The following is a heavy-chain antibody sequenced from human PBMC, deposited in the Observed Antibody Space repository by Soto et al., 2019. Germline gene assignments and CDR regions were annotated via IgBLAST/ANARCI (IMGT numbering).Heavy chain of an antibody. D-gene: IGHD2-15*01. CDR3: GGYCSRSICPEDHFFTLEV. CDR1: GASIYTYY. J-gene: IGHJ6*02. CDR2: ISDGGMT. V-gene: IGHV4-59*01. Sequence: PSETLPLTCNVSGASIYTYYCNWIRQSPWKGLEWIAYISDGGMTNYNPSLESRVTISLDTSKKQVSLKLSSVSAADPARYFCGGYCSRSICPEDHFFTLEVLGQGNTVTVSS.